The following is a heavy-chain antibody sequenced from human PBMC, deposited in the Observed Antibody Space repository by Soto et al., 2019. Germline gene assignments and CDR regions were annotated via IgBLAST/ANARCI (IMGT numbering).Heavy chain of an antibody. Sequence: PSETLSLTCTVSGGSISSGGYYWSWIRQHPGKGLEWIGYIYYSGSTYYNPSLKSRVTIPVDTSKNQFSLKLSSVTAADTAVYYCARDLLGSRSSYGDYPGDYWGQGTLVTVSS. CDR3: ARDLLGSRSSYGDYPGDY. CDR1: GGSISSGGYY. J-gene: IGHJ4*02. CDR2: IYYSGST. D-gene: IGHD4-17*01. V-gene: IGHV4-31*03.